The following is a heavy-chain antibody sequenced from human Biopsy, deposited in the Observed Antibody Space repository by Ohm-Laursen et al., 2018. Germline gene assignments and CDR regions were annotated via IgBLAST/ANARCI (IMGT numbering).Heavy chain of an antibody. V-gene: IGHV3-21*01. J-gene: IGHJ6*02. CDR3: ASLGLVWFGELLSVPFGMDV. CDR1: GFSFTSYT. Sequence: SLRLSCAAAGFSFTSYTMNWVRQVPGKGLEWVSSITSRSGYKYYADSVKGRFTISRDNAKNSLYLQMNSLRAEYTAVYFCASLGLVWFGELLSVPFGMDVWGQGTTVTVSS. CDR2: ITSRSGYK. D-gene: IGHD3-10*01.